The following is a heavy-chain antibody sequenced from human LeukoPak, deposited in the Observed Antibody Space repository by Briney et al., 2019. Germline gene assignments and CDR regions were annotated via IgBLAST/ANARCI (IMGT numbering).Heavy chain of an antibody. V-gene: IGHV4-39*07. CDR3: ARALLVATGYYFDY. CDR2: IYYSGST. CDR1: GASISSSSYY. D-gene: IGHD5-12*01. Sequence: SETLSLTCTVSGASISSSSYYWGWLRQPPGKGLEWIGSIYYSGSTNYNPSLKSRVTISVDTSKNQFSLKLSSVTAADTAVYYCARALLVATGYYFDYWGQGTLVTVSS. J-gene: IGHJ4*02.